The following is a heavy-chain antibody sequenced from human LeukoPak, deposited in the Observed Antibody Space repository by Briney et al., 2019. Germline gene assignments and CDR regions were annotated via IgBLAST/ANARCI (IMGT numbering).Heavy chain of an antibody. D-gene: IGHD3-22*01. CDR1: GGTFSSYA. CDR3: ARGSDEGGRDYYVSSNYYYVPFDY. J-gene: IGHJ4*02. CDR2: IIPIFGTA. V-gene: IGHV1-69*13. Sequence: SVKVSCKASGGTFSSYAISWVRQAPGQGLEWMEGIIPIFGTANYAQKFQGRVTITADESTSTAYMELSSLRSEDTAVYYCARGSDEGGRDYYVSSNYYYVPFDYWGQGTLVTVSS.